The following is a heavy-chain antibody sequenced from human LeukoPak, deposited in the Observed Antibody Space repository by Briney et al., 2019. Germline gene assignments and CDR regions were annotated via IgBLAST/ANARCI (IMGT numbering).Heavy chain of an antibody. CDR3: ATRGTGTTFTPSYYFDY. Sequence: GGSLRLSCAASGFTFGSYAMSWVRQAPGKGLEWVSGITGSGGSTYYADSAKGRFTISRDNSKNTLYLQMNSLRAEDAAVYYCATRGTGTTFTPSYYFDYWGQGTLVTVSS. J-gene: IGHJ4*02. CDR1: GFTFGSYA. CDR2: ITGSGGST. V-gene: IGHV3-23*01. D-gene: IGHD1-1*01.